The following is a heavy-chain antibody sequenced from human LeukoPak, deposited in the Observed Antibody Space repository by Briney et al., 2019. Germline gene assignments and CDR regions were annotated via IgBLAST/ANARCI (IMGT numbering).Heavy chain of an antibody. CDR1: GFTLSSYS. CDR3: ARAGYSMDTEYFQH. Sequence: GGSLRLSCAASGFTLSSYSMDWVRLAPGKGLEWVSYISNSGTAIYYADSVKGRFTISRDNAKSSLYLQMNSLRAEDTAVYYCARAGYSMDTEYFQHWGQGTLVTVSS. V-gene: IGHV3-48*04. CDR2: ISNSGTAI. J-gene: IGHJ1*01. D-gene: IGHD5-18*01.